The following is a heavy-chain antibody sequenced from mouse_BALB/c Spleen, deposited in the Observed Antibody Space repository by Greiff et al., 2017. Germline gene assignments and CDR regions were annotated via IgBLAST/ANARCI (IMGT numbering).Heavy chain of an antibody. CDR1: GFTFPDYY. V-gene: IGHV7-3*02. Sequence: EVQRVESGGGLVQPGGSLRLSCATSGFTFPDYYMSWVRQPPGKALEWLGFIRNKANGYTTEYSASVKGRFTISRDNSQSILYLQMNTLRAEDSATYYCARGGITTANFDYWGQGTTLTVSS. CDR2: IRNKANGYTT. CDR3: ARGGITTANFDY. J-gene: IGHJ2*01. D-gene: IGHD1-2*01.